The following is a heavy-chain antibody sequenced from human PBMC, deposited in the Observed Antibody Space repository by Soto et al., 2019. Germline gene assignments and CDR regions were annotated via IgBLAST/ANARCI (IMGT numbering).Heavy chain of an antibody. CDR1: GFTFSSYA. D-gene: IGHD2-15*01. CDR3: AREGVVAATPIDY. CDR2: ISYDGSNK. V-gene: IGHV3-30-3*01. Sequence: QVQLVESGGGVVQPGRSLRLSCAASGFTFSSYAMHWVRQAPGKGLEWVAVISYDGSNKYYADSVKGRFTISRDNSKNTLDLHMNSLRAEDTAVYYCAREGVVAATPIDYWGQGTLVTVSS. J-gene: IGHJ4*02.